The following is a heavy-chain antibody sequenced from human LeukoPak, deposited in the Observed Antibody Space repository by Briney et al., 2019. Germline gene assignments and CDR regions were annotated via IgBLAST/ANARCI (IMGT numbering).Heavy chain of an antibody. CDR2: IYPGDSDT. CDR1: GYSFTSYW. D-gene: IGHD2-2*01. CDR3: ARTGYCSSTSCQGYNWFDP. J-gene: IGHJ5*02. Sequence: GESLKISCKGSGYSFTSYWIGWVRQMPGKGLEWMGIIYPGDSDTRYSPSFQGQVTISADKSISTAYLQWSSLKASDTAMYYCARTGYCSSTSCQGYNWFDPWGQGTLVTVSS. V-gene: IGHV5-51*01.